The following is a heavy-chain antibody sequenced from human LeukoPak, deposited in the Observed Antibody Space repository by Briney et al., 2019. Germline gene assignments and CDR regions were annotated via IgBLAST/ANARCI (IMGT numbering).Heavy chain of an antibody. Sequence: GGSLRLSCAASGFILSNYWMSWVRQAPGKGLDWVANIKQDGSEKYYVDSAKGRFTISRDNAKNSVYLQMNSLRAEDTAVYYCAKGGDIVVVPAAPWGQGTLVTVSS. V-gene: IGHV3-7*01. CDR3: AKGGDIVVVPAAP. J-gene: IGHJ5*02. D-gene: IGHD2-2*01. CDR1: GFILSNYW. CDR2: IKQDGSEK.